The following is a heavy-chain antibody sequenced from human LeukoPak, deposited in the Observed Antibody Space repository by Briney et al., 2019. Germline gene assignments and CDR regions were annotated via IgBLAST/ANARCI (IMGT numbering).Heavy chain of an antibody. CDR1: GFTFSSYS. J-gene: IGHJ3*01. CDR3: ARDSTIAARLV. Sequence: GGSLRLSCAASGFTFSSYSMNWVRQAPGKGLEWVSSISSSSSYIYYADSVKGRFTISRDNAKNSLYLQMNSLRAEDTAVYYCARDSTIAARLVWGQGTMVTVSS. V-gene: IGHV3-21*01. CDR2: ISSSSSYI. D-gene: IGHD6-6*01.